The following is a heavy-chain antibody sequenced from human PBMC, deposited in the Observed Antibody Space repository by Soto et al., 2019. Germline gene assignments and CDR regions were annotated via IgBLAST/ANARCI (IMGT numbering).Heavy chain of an antibody. Sequence: QVQLVESGGGVVQPGRSLRLSCAASGFTFSSYGMHWVRQAPGKGLEWVAVISYDGSNKYYADSVKGRFTISRDNSKNTLYLQMNSLSAEDTAVYYCAKDGITCGGRCSNYYYYGMDVWGQGTTVTVSS. CDR1: GFTFSSYG. J-gene: IGHJ6*02. CDR3: AKDGITCGGRCSNYYYYGMDV. D-gene: IGHD2-15*01. CDR2: ISYDGSNK. V-gene: IGHV3-30*18.